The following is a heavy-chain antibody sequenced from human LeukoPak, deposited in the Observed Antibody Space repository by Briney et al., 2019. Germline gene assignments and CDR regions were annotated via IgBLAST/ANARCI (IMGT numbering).Heavy chain of an antibody. CDR2: ISWNSGSI. CDR1: GFTFDDYA. V-gene: IGHV3-9*01. J-gene: IGHJ4*02. Sequence: GRSLRLSCAASGFTFDDYAMHWVRQAPGKGLEWVSGISWNSGSIGYADSVKGRFTISRDNAKNSLYLQMNSLRAEDTALYYCAKDGNQRCLQSDFDYWGQGTLVTVSS. D-gene: IGHD1-1*01. CDR3: AKDGNQRCLQSDFDY.